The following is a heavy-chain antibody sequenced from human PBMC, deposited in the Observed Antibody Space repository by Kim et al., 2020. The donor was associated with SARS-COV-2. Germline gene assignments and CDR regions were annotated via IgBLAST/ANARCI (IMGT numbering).Heavy chain of an antibody. V-gene: IGHV4-31*03. D-gene: IGHD3-22*01. CDR1: GGSISSGGYY. Sequence: SETLSLTCTVSGGSISSGGYYWSWIRQHPGKGLEWIGYIYYSGSTYYNPSLKSRVTISVDTSKNQFSLKLSSVTAADTAVYYCARGGNYDSSGYYYGLTWGQGTLVTVSS. CDR3: ARGGNYDSSGYYYGLT. CDR2: IYYSGST. J-gene: IGHJ4*02.